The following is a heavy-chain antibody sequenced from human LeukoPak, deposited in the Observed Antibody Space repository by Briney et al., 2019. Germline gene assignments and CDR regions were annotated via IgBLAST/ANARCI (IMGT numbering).Heavy chain of an antibody. V-gene: IGHV4-59*08. CDR1: GVSVSTPH. J-gene: IGHJ4*02. CDR2: LSYTGKT. CDR3: ARSRERMCSPTPCYVDLQAR. D-gene: IGHD2-2*01. Sequence: SETLSLTCNVSGVSVSTPHWNWIRQRPGKGLEWIGCLSYTGKTDYNPSLKSRVSISLGSSNNHFSLKLSSVTAADTAVYYCARSRERMCSPTPCYVDLQARWGQGTLVTVSS.